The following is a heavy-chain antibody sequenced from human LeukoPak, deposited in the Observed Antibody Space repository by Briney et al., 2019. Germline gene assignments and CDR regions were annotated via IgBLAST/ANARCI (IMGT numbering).Heavy chain of an antibody. V-gene: IGHV4-31*03. J-gene: IGHJ3*02. CDR2: IYYSGST. CDR1: GGSISSGGYY. D-gene: IGHD2-15*01. CDR3: ASRQISGLDAFDI. Sequence: PSQTLSLTCTVSGGSISSGGYYWSWIRQHPGKGLEWSGYIYYSGSTYYNPSLKSRVTISVDTSKNQFSLKLSSVTAADTAVYYCASRQISGLDAFDIWGQGTMVTVSS.